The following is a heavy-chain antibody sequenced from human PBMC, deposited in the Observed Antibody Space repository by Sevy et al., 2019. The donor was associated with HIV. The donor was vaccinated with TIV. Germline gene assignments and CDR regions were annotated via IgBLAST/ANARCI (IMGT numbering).Heavy chain of an antibody. J-gene: IGHJ4*02. CDR3: VRVVSVTGGFDY. CDR2: IIPIFGTA. V-gene: IGHV1-69*13. CDR1: GGTFSSYA. Sequence: ASVKVSCKASGGTFSSYAISWVRQAPGQGLEWMGGIIPIFGTANYAQKFQGRVTITADESTSTAYMELSSLRSEDTAVYYCVRVVSVTGGFDYWGQGTLVTVSS. D-gene: IGHD4-17*01.